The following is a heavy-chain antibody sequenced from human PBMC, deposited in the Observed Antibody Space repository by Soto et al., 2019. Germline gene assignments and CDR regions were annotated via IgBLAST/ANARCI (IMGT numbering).Heavy chain of an antibody. CDR1: GDSVSSDSAA. CDR2: TYYRSKWYH. CDR3: ARALKGLAPEVRFDP. J-gene: IGHJ5*02. D-gene: IGHD3-16*01. Sequence: SQTLSLTCAISGDSVSSDSAAWTWIRQSPSRGLEWLGRTYYRSKWYHDYAVSVKSRIYINPDTSKNQFSLQLSSVIPEDTAVYYCARALKGLAPEVRFDPWGQGTLVTVSS. V-gene: IGHV6-1*01.